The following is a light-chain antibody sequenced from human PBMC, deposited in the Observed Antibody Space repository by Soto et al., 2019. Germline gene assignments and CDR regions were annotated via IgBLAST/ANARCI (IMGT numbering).Light chain of an antibody. V-gene: IGKV1-5*01. CDR2: DAS. CDR1: QSISSW. Sequence: DIQMTQSLSTLSASVGDRVTITCRASQSISSWLAWYQQKPGKAPKLMIYDASSLESGVPSRFSGSGSGTELTLTISSLQTDDFANYYCQQYNSYSPWTFGQGTKVDIK. CDR3: QQYNSYSPWT. J-gene: IGKJ1*01.